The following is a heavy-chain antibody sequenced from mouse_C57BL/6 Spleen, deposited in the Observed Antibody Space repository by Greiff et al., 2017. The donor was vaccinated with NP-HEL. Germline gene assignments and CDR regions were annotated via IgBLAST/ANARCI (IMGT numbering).Heavy chain of an antibody. V-gene: IGHV1-18*01. CDR2: INPNNGGT. CDR3: ARSKSPYYYGSSLDY. CDR1: GYTFTDYN. Sequence: EVKLVESGPELVKPGASVKIPCKASGYTFTDYNMDWVKQSHGKSLEWIGDINPNNGGTIYNQKFKGKATLTVDKSSSTAYMELRSLTSEDTAVYYCARSKSPYYYGSSLDYWGQGTTLTVSS. D-gene: IGHD1-1*01. J-gene: IGHJ2*01.